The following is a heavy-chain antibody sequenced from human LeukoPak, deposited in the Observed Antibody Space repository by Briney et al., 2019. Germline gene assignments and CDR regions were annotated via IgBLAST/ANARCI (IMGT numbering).Heavy chain of an antibody. CDR3: ARGHLWFGELHPHLDY. D-gene: IGHD3-10*01. CDR2: ISYDGSNK. J-gene: IGHJ4*02. CDR1: GFTFSSYA. Sequence: GGSLRLSCAASGFTFSSYAMHWVRQAPGKGLEWVAVISYDGSNKYYADSVKGRFTISRDNSKNTLYLQMNSLRAEDTAVYYCARGHLWFGELHPHLDYWGQGTLVTVSS. V-gene: IGHV3-30-3*01.